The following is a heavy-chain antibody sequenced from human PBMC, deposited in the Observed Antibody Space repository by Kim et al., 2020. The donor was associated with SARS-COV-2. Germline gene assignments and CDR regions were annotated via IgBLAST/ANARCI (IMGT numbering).Heavy chain of an antibody. CDR2: IYRSGST. V-gene: IGHV4-31*03. CDR1: GGSISSGAYY. CDR3: ARDLTPSTYAFDI. Sequence: SETLSLTCTVSGGSISSGAYYWNWIRQHPGKGLEWIGYIYRSGSTYYNPSLKSRVTISVDTSKNQFSLTLSSVTAADTAVYYCARDLTPSTYAFDIWVQGTMVTVSS. J-gene: IGHJ3*02.